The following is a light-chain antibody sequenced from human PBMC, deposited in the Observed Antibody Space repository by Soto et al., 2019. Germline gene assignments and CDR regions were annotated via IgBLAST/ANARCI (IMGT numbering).Light chain of an antibody. V-gene: IGKV3-15*01. CDR3: QQYNNWPALT. CDR1: QNISSY. J-gene: IGKJ4*01. CDR2: AAS. Sequence: IVLTQSPATLSLSPGXRATLSCRASQNISSYLIWYQQKPGQAPRLLISAASTRATGIPARFSGSGSGTEFTLTIRSLQSEDFAVYYCQQYNNWPALTFGGGTKVDIK.